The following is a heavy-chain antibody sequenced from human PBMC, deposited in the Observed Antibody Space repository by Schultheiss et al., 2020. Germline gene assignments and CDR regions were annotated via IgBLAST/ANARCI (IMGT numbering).Heavy chain of an antibody. J-gene: IGHJ3*02. CDR1: GGSISSSSYY. V-gene: IGHV4-39*01. Sequence: SETLSLTCTVSGGSISSSSYYWGWIRQPPGKGLEWIGSIYYSGGTYNNPSLKSRVTISLDTSNNQFSLKLSSVTAADTAVYYCARRFDDSRGYYHEVGAFDIWGQGTLVTVSS. D-gene: IGHD3-22*01. CDR3: ARRFDDSRGYYHEVGAFDI. CDR2: IYYSGGT.